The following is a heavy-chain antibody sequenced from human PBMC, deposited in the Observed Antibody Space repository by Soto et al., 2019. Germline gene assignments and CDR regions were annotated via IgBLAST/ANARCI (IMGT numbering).Heavy chain of an antibody. V-gene: IGHV3-21*01. D-gene: IGHD6-19*01. Sequence: LRLSCAASGFTFSSYSMNWVRQAPGKGLEWVSSISSSSSYIYYADSVKGRFTISRDNAKNSLYLQMNGLRAEDTAVYYCAREVTYSSGFDYWGQGTLVTVSS. CDR1: GFTFSSYS. CDR3: AREVTYSSGFDY. CDR2: ISSSSSYI. J-gene: IGHJ4*02.